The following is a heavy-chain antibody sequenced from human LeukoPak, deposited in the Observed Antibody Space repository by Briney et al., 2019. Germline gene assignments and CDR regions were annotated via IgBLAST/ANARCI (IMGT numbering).Heavy chain of an antibody. J-gene: IGHJ4*02. Sequence: SGGSLRLSCAASGFPFSSCGFNWLRQAPGKGLEWVSSIDPTGTDRYYADAARGRFTISRDNAKNSMYLQMDSLRDEDTAVYYCATETIGRHYDYWGQGTLLTVSS. CDR3: ATETIGRHYDY. CDR1: GFPFSSCG. V-gene: IGHV3-21*01. CDR2: IDPTGTDR. D-gene: IGHD1-14*01.